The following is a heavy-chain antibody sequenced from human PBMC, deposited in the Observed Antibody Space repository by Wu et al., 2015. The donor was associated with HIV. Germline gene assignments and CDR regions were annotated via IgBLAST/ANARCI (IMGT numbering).Heavy chain of an antibody. Sequence: QVQLVPSGTEVKKPGASVKISCQASGDTLTTFGINWVRQAPGQGLEWMGWISGYNDNTVYAQKVQGRVTMTTDTSTSTAYMELRSLRSDDTAVYYCARVPFPEWLFLMVLXGSQDSNNYMDVWGKGTTVTVSS. V-gene: IGHV1-18*01. CDR2: ISGYNDNT. CDR1: GDTLTTFG. CDR3: ARVPFPEWLFLMVLXGSQDSNNYMDV. D-gene: IGHD3-3*02. J-gene: IGHJ6*03.